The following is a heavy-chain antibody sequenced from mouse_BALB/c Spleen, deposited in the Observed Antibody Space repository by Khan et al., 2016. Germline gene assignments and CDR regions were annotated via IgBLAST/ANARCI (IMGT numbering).Heavy chain of an antibody. Sequence: QVQLKESGAELVRPGVSVKISCKGSGYTFTDYDMHWVKQSHAKSLEWIGIISTYYGDATYNQKFKGKATMTVDKYSNTAYMERARLTAEDSAIYYCAGCTTALYYALDYWGQGTSVTVSS. J-gene: IGHJ4*01. CDR1: GYTFTDYD. D-gene: IGHD1-2*01. CDR2: ISTYYGDA. CDR3: AGCTTALYYALDY. V-gene: IGHV1S137*01.